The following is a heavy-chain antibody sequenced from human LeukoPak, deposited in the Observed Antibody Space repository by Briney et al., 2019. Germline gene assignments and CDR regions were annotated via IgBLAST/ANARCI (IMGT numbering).Heavy chain of an antibody. Sequence: ASVKVSCKASGYTFTSYYMHWVRQAPGQGLEWMGIINPSGGSTSYAQKFQGRVTMTRDISTSTDYMELSRLRSDDTAVYYCARADYYYYYYMDVWGKGTTVTVSS. J-gene: IGHJ6*03. CDR3: ARADYYYYYYMDV. CDR1: GYTFTSYY. CDR2: INPSGGST. V-gene: IGHV1-46*01.